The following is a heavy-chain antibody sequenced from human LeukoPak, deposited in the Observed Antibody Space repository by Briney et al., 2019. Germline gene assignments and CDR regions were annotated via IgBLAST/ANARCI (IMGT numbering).Heavy chain of an antibody. J-gene: IGHJ4*02. CDR3: AREEMATILYYFDY. Sequence: LETLSLTCAVYGGSFSGYYWSWIRQPPGKGLEWIGEINHSGSTNYNPSLKSRVTISVDTSKNQFSLKLSSVTAADTAVYYCAREEMATILYYFDYWGQGTLVTVSS. D-gene: IGHD5-24*01. V-gene: IGHV4-34*01. CDR2: INHSGST. CDR1: GGSFSGYY.